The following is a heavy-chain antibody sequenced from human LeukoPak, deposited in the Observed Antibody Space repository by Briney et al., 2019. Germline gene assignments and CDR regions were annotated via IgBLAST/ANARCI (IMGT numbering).Heavy chain of an antibody. CDR3: AREQSTIDY. J-gene: IGHJ4*02. D-gene: IGHD5/OR15-5a*01. V-gene: IGHV3-74*01. CDR2: INIDGRTT. Sequence: GGSLRLSCAASGFTLSNHWMHWVRQAPGKGLVWVSRINIDGRTTSYADSVKGRFTISRDNAKNMLYLQMSSLGAEDTAVYYCAREQSTIDYWGQGTLVTVSS. CDR1: GFTLSNHW.